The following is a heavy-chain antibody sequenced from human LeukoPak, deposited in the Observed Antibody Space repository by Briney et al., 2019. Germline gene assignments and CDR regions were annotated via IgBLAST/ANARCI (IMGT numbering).Heavy chain of an antibody. D-gene: IGHD3-16*01. Sequence: SGGSLRLSCAASGFTFNNYAMSWVRQAPGKGLEWVSATSGSGTNKHYADSVKGRFTISRDNSKNTLYLLMNSLRADDTAVYYCATVGGAWAEKTHWGQGTLVTVSS. V-gene: IGHV3-23*01. J-gene: IGHJ4*02. CDR2: TSGSGTNK. CDR3: ATVGGAWAEKTH. CDR1: GFTFNNYA.